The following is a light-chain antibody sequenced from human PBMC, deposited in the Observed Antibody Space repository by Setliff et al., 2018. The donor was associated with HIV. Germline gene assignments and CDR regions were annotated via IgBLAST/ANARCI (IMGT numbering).Light chain of an antibody. J-gene: IGLJ1*01. V-gene: IGLV2-11*01. CDR2: DVT. Sequence: QSVLTQPRSVSGSLGQSVTISCTGTSSDVGGYNYVSWYQHLPGKAPKLMIYDVTKRPSGVPDRFSGSKSGNTASLTIPGLQSEDEADYYRTSYTSSDIYVFATGTRSPS. CDR3: TSYTSSDIYV. CDR1: SSDVGGYNY.